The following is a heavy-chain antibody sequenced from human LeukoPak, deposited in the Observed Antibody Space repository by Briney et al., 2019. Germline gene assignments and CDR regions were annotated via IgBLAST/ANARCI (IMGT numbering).Heavy chain of an antibody. D-gene: IGHD5-18*01. CDR3: ARGGYAHYYGMDV. V-gene: IGHV3-53*01. CDR2: IYSGGTT. Sequence: GGSLRLSCAASGFTVSTNYMSWVRQAPGKGLEWVSVIYSGGTTNYADSAKGRFTISRDNSKNTVYLQMNSLRAGDTAVHYCARGGYAHYYGMDVWGQGTTVTVSS. J-gene: IGHJ6*02. CDR1: GFTVSTNY.